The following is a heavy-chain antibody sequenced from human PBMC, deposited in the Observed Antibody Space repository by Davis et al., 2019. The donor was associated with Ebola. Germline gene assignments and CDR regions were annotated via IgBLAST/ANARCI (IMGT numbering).Heavy chain of an antibody. J-gene: IGHJ6*04. CDR3: ARDQVGGDYYYDYGMDV. V-gene: IGHV7-4-1*02. D-gene: IGHD3-16*01. Sequence: AASAQISCKASAYTFTSYAMNWVRQAPGQGLEWMGWINTNTGNPTYAQGFTGRFVFSLDTSVSTAYLQISSLKAEDTAVYYCARDQVGGDYYYDYGMDVWGKGTTVTVSS. CDR1: AYTFTSYA. CDR2: INTNTGNP.